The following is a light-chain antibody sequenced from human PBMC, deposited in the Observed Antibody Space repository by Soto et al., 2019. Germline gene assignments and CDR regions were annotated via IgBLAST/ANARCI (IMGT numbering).Light chain of an antibody. V-gene: IGKV1-39*01. CDR1: QPISDY. CDR2: TAS. Sequence: DIQMTQSPSSLSASVGDRVTITCRTSQPISDYLNWYQQKPGKAPSLLIYTASNLQTGVPSRFSGSGSGTHFTLTISSLQPEDFATYYCQQSYNTPRTFGQGTRWIS. J-gene: IGKJ1*01. CDR3: QQSYNTPRT.